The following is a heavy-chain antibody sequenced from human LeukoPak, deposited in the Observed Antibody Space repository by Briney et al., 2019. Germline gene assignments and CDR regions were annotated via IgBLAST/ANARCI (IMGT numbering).Heavy chain of an antibody. CDR3: ARDFGRDGYNYGGKNWFDP. CDR1: GFTFSSYP. Sequence: GGSLRISCAASGFTFSSYPMQWVRQAPGKGLEWVAVISNDGSNRYYADSVKGRFTISRDNSKNTLYLQMNSLRAEDTALYYCARDFGRDGYNYGGKNWFDPWGQGTLVTVSS. J-gene: IGHJ5*02. CDR2: ISNDGSNR. V-gene: IGHV3-30-3*01. D-gene: IGHD5-24*01.